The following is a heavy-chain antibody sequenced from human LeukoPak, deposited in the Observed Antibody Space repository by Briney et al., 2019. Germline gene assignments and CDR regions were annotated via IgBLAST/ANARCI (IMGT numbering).Heavy chain of an antibody. V-gene: IGHV3-7*03. J-gene: IGHJ4*02. CDR1: GFTFSSYW. Sequence: QTGGSLRLSCAASGFTFSSYWMSWVRQAPGKGLEWVANIKQDGSEKYYVDSVKGRFTISRDNAKNALYLQINSLRAEDTAAHYCARAGLIRFDYWGQGTLVTVSS. CDR3: ARAGLIRFDY. D-gene: IGHD2-21*01. CDR2: IKQDGSEK.